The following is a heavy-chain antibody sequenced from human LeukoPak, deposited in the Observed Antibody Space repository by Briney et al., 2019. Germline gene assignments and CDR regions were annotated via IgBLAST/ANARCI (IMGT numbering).Heavy chain of an antibody. D-gene: IGHD1-1*01. J-gene: IGHJ4*02. CDR1: GFTFSNFA. CDR2: ISGGGDST. CDR3: AKDQRQSGAYYFDY. Sequence: GGSLRLSCAASGFTFSNFAMSWVRQAPGKGLEWVSVISGGGDSTYYADSVKGRFTISRDNSKNTLYLQMNSLRAEDTAVYYCAKDQRQSGAYYFDYWGQGTLVTVSS. V-gene: IGHV3-23*01.